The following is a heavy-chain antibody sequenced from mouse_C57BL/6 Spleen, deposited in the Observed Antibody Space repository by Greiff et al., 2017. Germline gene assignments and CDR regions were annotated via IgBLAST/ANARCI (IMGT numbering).Heavy chain of an antibody. V-gene: IGHV1-5*01. CDR3: TRTGDYDDYYYAMDY. Sequence: EVKLQESGTVLARPGASVKMSCKTSGYTFTSYWMHWVKQRPGQGLEWIGAIYPGNSDTSYNQKFKGKAKLTAVTSASTAYMELSSLTNEDSAVYYCTRTGDYDDYYYAMDYWGQGTSVTVSS. CDR1: GYTFTSYW. CDR2: IYPGNSDT. D-gene: IGHD2-4*01. J-gene: IGHJ4*01.